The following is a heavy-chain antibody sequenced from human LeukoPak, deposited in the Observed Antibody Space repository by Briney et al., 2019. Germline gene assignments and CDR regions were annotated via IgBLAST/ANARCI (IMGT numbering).Heavy chain of an antibody. CDR3: ARDGRVAGGAGVDYYGMDV. CDR2: ISAYNGNT. Sequence: GASVTVSCKASGYTFTNYGISWVRQAPGQGLEWMGWISAYNGNTNYAQKLQGRVTMTTDTSTSTAYMELRSLRSDDTAVYYCARDGRVAGGAGVDYYGMDVWGQGTTVTVSS. CDR1: GYTFTNYG. D-gene: IGHD6-19*01. V-gene: IGHV1-18*01. J-gene: IGHJ6*02.